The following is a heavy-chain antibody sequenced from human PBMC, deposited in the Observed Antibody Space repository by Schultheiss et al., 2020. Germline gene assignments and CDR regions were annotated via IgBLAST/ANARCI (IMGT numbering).Heavy chain of an antibody. J-gene: IGHJ4*02. V-gene: IGHV3-30*03. CDR3: ARGQWERPEIPYFDY. CDR1: GFTFSSYG. CDR2: ISYDGSNK. D-gene: IGHD1-26*01. Sequence: GESLKISCAASGFTFSSYGMHWVRQAPGKGLEWVAVISYDGSNKYYADSVKGRFTISRDNSKNTLYLQMNSLRAEDTAVYYCARGQWERPEIPYFDYWGQGTLVTGSS.